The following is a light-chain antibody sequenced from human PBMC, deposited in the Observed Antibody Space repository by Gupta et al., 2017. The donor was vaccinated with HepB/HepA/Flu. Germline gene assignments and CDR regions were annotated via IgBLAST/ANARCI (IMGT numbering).Light chain of an antibody. Sequence: EIVLTQSPGTLSLSPGERATLSCRASQSVRSNYLAWYQHKRGQAPRLLIYGISTSATGIPDRSSDGGHGTDFTLTISRREPEDFAVYYCQHYGNTPPRIFGQGTKMEI. CDR3: QHYGNTPPRI. CDR1: QSVRSNY. V-gene: IGKV3-20*01. CDR2: GIS. J-gene: IGKJ2*02.